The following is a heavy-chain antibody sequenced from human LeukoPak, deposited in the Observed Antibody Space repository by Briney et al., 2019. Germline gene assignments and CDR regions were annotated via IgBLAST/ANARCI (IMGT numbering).Heavy chain of an antibody. V-gene: IGHV1-18*01. CDR3: ARDGEQWLVRAYYFDY. CDR2: ISAYNGNT. CDR1: GYTFTSYG. Sequence: GASVKVSCKASGYTFTSYGISWVRQAPGQGLEWMGWISAYNGNTNYAQKLQGRVTMTTDTSTSTAYMELRGLRSDDTAVYYCARDGEQWLVRAYYFDYWGQGTLVTVSS. J-gene: IGHJ4*02. D-gene: IGHD6-19*01.